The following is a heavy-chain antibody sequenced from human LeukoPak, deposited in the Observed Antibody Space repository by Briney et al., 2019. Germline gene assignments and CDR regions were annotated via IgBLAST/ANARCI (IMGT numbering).Heavy chain of an antibody. D-gene: IGHD6-13*01. Sequence: PGGSLRLSCAASGFTFSNYWMNWVRQAPGKGLEWVANIKQDGSQKYYVDSVKGRFTISRDNAKNSLYLQMNSLRAEDTAVYYCAKGRWGSSWYEKGDLDYWGQGTLVTVSS. J-gene: IGHJ4*02. CDR1: GFTFSNYW. CDR2: IKQDGSQK. V-gene: IGHV3-7*01. CDR3: AKGRWGSSWYEKGDLDY.